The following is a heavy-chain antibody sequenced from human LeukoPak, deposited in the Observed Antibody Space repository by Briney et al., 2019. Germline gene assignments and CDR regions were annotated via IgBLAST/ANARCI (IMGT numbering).Heavy chain of an antibody. Sequence: GGSLRLSCAASRFTFSSYSMNWVRQAPGKGLEWVSYTSSSSSTIYYADSVKGRFTISRDNAKNSLYLQMNSLRAEDTAVYYCARGRVDYGMDVWGQGTTVTVSS. V-gene: IGHV3-48*04. CDR1: RFTFSSYS. J-gene: IGHJ6*02. CDR2: TSSSSSTI. CDR3: ARGRVDYGMDV. D-gene: IGHD2-15*01.